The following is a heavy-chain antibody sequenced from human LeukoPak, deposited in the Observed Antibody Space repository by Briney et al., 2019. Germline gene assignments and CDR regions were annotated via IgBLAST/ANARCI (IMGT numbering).Heavy chain of an antibody. CDR3: AKVTDYYDSNGYYDY. V-gene: IGHV3-23*01. D-gene: IGHD3-22*01. Sequence: GGSLRLSCAASGFTFSSYAMSWVRQAPGKGLEWVSGISGSGGSTYYVDSVKGQFTISRDKSKNTLYLQMNSLRAEDTAVYYCAKVTDYYDSNGYYDYWGQGTLVTVSS. CDR1: GFTFSSYA. J-gene: IGHJ4*02. CDR2: ISGSGGST.